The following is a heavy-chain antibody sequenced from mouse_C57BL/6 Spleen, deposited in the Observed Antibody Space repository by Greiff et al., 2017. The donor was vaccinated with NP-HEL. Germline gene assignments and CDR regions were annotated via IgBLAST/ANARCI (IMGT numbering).Heavy chain of an antibody. V-gene: IGHV1-22*01. D-gene: IGHD1-1*01. CDR2: INPNNGGT. CDR3: ARSYGSRWYFDV. Sequence: VQLQQSGPELVKPGASVKMSCKASGYTFTDYNMHWVKQSHGKSLEWIGYINPNNGGTSYNQKFKGKATLTVNKSSSTAYMELRSLTSEDSSVYYCARSYGSRWYFDVWGTGTTVTVSS. J-gene: IGHJ1*03. CDR1: GYTFTDYN.